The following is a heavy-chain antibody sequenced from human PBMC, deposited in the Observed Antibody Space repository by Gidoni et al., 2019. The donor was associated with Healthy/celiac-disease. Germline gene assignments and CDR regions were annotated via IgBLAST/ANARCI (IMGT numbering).Heavy chain of an antibody. CDR1: GFSLSTSGMC. V-gene: IGHV2-70*15. D-gene: IGHD3-10*01. Sequence: QVTLRESGPALVKPTQTLTLTCTFSGFSLSTSGMCVSWIRQPPGKALEWLARIDWDDDKYYSTSLKTRLTISKDTSKNQVVLTMTNMDPVDTATYYCARIIWFEYYYYGMDVWGQGTTVTVSS. CDR3: ARIIWFEYYYYGMDV. CDR2: IDWDDDK. J-gene: IGHJ6*02.